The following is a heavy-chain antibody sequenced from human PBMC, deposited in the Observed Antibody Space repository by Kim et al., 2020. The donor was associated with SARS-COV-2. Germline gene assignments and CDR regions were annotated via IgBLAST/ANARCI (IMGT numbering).Heavy chain of an antibody. CDR1: GYTFNSYA. J-gene: IGHJ3*02. Sequence: ASVKVSCKASGYTFNSYAIHWVRQAPGQRLEWMGWINAGNGNTKYSQKFQGRVRVTITRDTPANSAYMELSSLRSEDTAVYYCARGASGLPLVAFDIWGQ. CDR2: INAGNGNT. CDR3: ARGASGLPLVAFDI. D-gene: IGHD6-19*01. V-gene: IGHV1-3*01.